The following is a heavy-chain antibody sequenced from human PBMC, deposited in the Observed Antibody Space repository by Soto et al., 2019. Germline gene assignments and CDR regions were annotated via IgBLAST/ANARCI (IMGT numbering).Heavy chain of an antibody. Sequence: QVQLQESGPGLVKPSETLSLTCTVSGGSVSSGNYYWSWIRQPPGKGLEWIGYFFYSGSTYYNPSLKSRVTISVDTSKNQFSLKLSSMTAANTAVYYCARYDSSGGRAFDIWGQGTMVTVSS. CDR3: ARYDSSGGRAFDI. J-gene: IGHJ3*02. D-gene: IGHD3-22*01. V-gene: IGHV4-61*01. CDR2: FFYSGST. CDR1: GGSVSSGNYY.